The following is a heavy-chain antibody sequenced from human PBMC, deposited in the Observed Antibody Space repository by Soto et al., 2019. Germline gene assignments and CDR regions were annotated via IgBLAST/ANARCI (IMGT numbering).Heavy chain of an antibody. V-gene: IGHV1-18*01. Sequence: QVQLVQSGAEVRKPGASVKVSCKASGYTFTTYGIIWVRQPPGKGLKWMGGISGYNGHTKYAQKFQGRVTMTTDTSTSTVYMDLRSLRSDDTAVYYCAREGEMPYYYYGLDVWGQGTTVTVSS. D-gene: IGHD3-16*01. CDR1: GYTFTTYG. CDR2: ISGYNGHT. J-gene: IGHJ6*02. CDR3: AREGEMPYYYYGLDV.